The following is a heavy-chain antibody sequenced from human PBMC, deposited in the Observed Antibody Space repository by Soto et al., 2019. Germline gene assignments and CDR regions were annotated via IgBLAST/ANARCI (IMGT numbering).Heavy chain of an antibody. J-gene: IGHJ6*02. Sequence: GGSLRLSCAASGFTFSSYAMSWVRQAPGKGLEWVSAISGSGGSTYYADSVKGRFTISRDNSKNTLYLQMNSLRAEDTAVYYCAKDLRYSSSWYQYYYYGMDVWGQGTTVTVSS. D-gene: IGHD6-13*01. V-gene: IGHV3-23*01. CDR2: ISGSGGST. CDR1: GFTFSSYA. CDR3: AKDLRYSSSWYQYYYYGMDV.